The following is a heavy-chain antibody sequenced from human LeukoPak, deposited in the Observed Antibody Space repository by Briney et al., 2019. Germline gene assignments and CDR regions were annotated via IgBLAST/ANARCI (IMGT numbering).Heavy chain of an antibody. Sequence: SQTLSLTCTISGERVSSNGAAWNWIRQSPSRGLEWLGRTYYRSKWYNEYAPSVKGRITISPDTSKNQFSLQLNSVTPEDTAVYYCVRGNYNFDYWGQVTLVTVSS. J-gene: IGHJ4*02. V-gene: IGHV6-1*01. CDR3: VRGNYNFDY. D-gene: IGHD1-7*01. CDR1: GERVSSNGAA. CDR2: TYYRSKWYN.